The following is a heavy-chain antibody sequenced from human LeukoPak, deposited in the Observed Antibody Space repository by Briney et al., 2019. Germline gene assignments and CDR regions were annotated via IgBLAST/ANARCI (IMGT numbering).Heavy chain of an antibody. CDR2: IKHGGSEK. D-gene: IGHD1-14*01. V-gene: IGHV3-7*01. CDR1: GFTFSSYG. CDR3: ARSGAEHRYGFDP. Sequence: GGSLRLSCAASGFTFSSYGMSWVRQAPGEGLEWVANIKHGGSEKVYVDSVKGRFTISRDDAKNLLFLQMNSLRAEDTALYYCARSGAEHRYGFDPWGQGTLVTVSS. J-gene: IGHJ5*02.